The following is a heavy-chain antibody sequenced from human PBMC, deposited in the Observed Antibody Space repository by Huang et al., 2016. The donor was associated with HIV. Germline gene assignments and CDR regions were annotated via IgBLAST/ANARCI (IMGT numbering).Heavy chain of an antibody. CDR3: ARSAVPGDGDWFDP. Sequence: QVQLVESGGGLVQPGRSLRLSCAASGFTFTNYAIHWVRQAPGKGLDGVAFISYDGRKTFYADSVTGRFTISRDNSKSTLYLLMNSLRVDDTALYYCARSAVPGDGDWFDPWGQGTLVTVSS. J-gene: IGHJ5*02. CDR2: ISYDGRKT. V-gene: IGHV3-30*04. CDR1: GFTFTNYA. D-gene: IGHD6-19*01.